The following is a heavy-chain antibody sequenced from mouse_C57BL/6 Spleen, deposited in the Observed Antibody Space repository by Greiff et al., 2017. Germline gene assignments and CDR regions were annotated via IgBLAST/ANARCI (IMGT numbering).Heavy chain of an antibody. CDR2: IRSKSNNYAT. CDR3: VRQGDYDYFDD. D-gene: IGHD2-4*01. V-gene: IGHV10-1*01. CDR1: GFSFNTYA. J-gene: IGHJ2*01. Sequence: EVKVVESGGGLVQPKGSLKLSCAASGFSFNTYAMNWVRQAPGKGLEWVARIRSKSNNYATYYADSVKDSFTISRDDSESMLYLQMNNLKTEDTAMYYCVRQGDYDYFDDWGQGTTLTVSS.